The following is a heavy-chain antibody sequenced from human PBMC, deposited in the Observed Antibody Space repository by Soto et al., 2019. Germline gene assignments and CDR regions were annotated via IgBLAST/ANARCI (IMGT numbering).Heavy chain of an antibody. CDR3: AKDNSPYSGYNSFDY. D-gene: IGHD5-12*01. CDR1: GFTFSSYV. J-gene: IGHJ4*02. V-gene: IGHV3-23*01. CDR2: ISGSGTNT. Sequence: EVRLLESGGGLIQPGGSLRLSCAASGFTFSSYVMSWVRQAPGTGLEWVSGISGSGTNTYYADSVKGRLTISRDNSKNTLYLQMTSLRAEDTAEYYCAKDNSPYSGYNSFDYWGEGTLVTVSS.